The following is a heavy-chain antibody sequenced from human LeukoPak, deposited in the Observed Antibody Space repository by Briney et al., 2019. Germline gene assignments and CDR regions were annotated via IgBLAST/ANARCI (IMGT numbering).Heavy chain of an antibody. CDR3: AREGPGTGKYLDY. CDR1: GNTFSSYY. D-gene: IGHD6-13*01. CDR2: INPSGGLT. J-gene: IGHJ4*02. V-gene: IGHV1-46*01. Sequence: ASVKVSCKASGNTFSSYYMHWVRQAPGQGPEWMGIINPSGGLTFYAQRFEGRVTVTRDTSTSTVHMELSSLRSEDTAVYYCAREGPGTGKYLDYWGQGTLVTVSS.